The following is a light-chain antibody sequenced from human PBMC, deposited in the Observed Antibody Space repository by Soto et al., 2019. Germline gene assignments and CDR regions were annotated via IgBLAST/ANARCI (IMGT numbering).Light chain of an antibody. CDR3: QQRSNWPRT. CDR2: DAS. CDR1: QSVSSY. J-gene: IGKJ1*01. V-gene: IGKV3-11*01. Sequence: IVLTQSPATLSLSPGERATLSCRASQSVSSYLAWYQQKPGEAPRLLIYDASNRDTGIPARFSGMGSGTDFTLPISRLETEDFPVYYCQQRSNWPRTFGQGTKVDIK.